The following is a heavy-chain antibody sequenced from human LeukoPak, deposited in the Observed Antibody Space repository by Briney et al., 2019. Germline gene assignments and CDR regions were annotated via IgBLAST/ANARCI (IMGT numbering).Heavy chain of an antibody. J-gene: IGHJ5*02. D-gene: IGHD3-3*01. Sequence: SETLSLTCTVSGGSISSSSYYWGWIRQPPGKGLEWIGSIYHSGSTYYNPSLKSRVTISVDTSKNQFSLKLSSVTAADTAVYYCARIGVRFSEWLNPNWFDPWGQGTLVTVSS. CDR3: ARIGVRFSEWLNPNWFDP. CDR1: GGSISSSSYY. V-gene: IGHV4-39*07. CDR2: IYHSGST.